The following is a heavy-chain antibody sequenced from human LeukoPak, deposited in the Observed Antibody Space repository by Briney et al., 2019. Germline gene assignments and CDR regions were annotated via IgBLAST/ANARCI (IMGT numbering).Heavy chain of an antibody. Sequence: ASVKVSCKASGYTFTSYDINWVRQATGQGLEWMGWMNPNSGNTGYAQKFQGRVTMTRDTSISTVYMELSGLRSEDTAVYYCAREVGDLLGYCSSTSCENWFDPWGQGTLVTVSS. V-gene: IGHV1-8*01. CDR2: MNPNSGNT. CDR1: GYTFTSYD. J-gene: IGHJ5*02. D-gene: IGHD2-2*01. CDR3: AREVGDLLGYCSSTSCENWFDP.